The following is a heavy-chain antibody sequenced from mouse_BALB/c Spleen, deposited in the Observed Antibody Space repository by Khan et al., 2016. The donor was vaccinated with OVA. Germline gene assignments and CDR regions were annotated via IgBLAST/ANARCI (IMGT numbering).Heavy chain of an antibody. CDR3: ARKYSRCYFDY. D-gene: IGHD2-12*01. V-gene: IGHV1-7*01. CDR1: GYTFINYW. CDR2: IIPSTGYT. Sequence: QVQLQQSGAELAKPGASVKMSCKASGYTFINYWILWVKQRPGQGLEWIGYIIPSTGYTEYNQNFKDKATLTADKSSSTAYMQMSSLTSEDSAMYYCARKYSRCYFDYWGQGTTLTVSS. J-gene: IGHJ2*01.